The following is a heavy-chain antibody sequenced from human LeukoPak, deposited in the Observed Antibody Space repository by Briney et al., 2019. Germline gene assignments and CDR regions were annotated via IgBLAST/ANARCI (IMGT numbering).Heavy chain of an antibody. D-gene: IGHD5-24*01. CDR1: GFTFSSDG. V-gene: IGHV3-30*02. CDR2: IRYDGSNK. J-gene: IGHJ4*02. Sequence: GGSLRLSCAASGFTFSSDGMHWVRQAPGKGLEWGAFIRYDGSNKYYADSVKGRFTISRDNSKNTLYLQMNSLRAEDTAVYYCANVRGGDAYTPFDYWGQGTLVAVSS. CDR3: ANVRGGDAYTPFDY.